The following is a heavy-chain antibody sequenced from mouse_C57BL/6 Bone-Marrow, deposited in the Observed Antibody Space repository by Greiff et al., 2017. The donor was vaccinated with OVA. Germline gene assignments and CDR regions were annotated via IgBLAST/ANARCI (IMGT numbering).Heavy chain of an antibody. J-gene: IGHJ4*01. Sequence: EVQGVESGGGLVQPKGSLKLSCAASGFSFNTYAMNWVRQAPGKGLEWVARIRSKSNNYATYYADSVKDRFTISRDDSESMLYLQMNNLKTEDTAMYYCVRHDGSYYYAMDYWGQGTSVTVSS. CDR3: VRHDGSYYYAMDY. D-gene: IGHD1-1*01. CDR1: GFSFNTYA. V-gene: IGHV10-1*01. CDR2: IRSKSNNYAT.